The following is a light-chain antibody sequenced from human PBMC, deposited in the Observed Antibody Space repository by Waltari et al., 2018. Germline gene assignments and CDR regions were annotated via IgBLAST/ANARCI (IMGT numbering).Light chain of an antibody. V-gene: IGLV1-44*01. Sequence: QSLLTQAPPASGTPGQTVTIPWSGSSSNIGSNTVNWYQQLPGTAPKLLIYSNNQRPSGVPARFSGSKSGTSASLAISGLQSEDEADYYCGTWDDSLNGPLFGGGTKVTVL. CDR3: GTWDDSLNGPL. CDR2: SNN. J-gene: IGLJ2*01. CDR1: SSNIGSNT.